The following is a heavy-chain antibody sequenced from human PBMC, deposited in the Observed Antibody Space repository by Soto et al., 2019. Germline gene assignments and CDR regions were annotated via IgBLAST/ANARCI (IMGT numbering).Heavy chain of an antibody. D-gene: IGHD3-3*01. J-gene: IGHJ3*02. CDR2: FDPEDGET. CDR1: GYTLTELS. CDR3: ASYVLLFLEWLLPDAFDI. Sequence: ASVKVSCKVSGYTLTELSMHWVRQAPGKGLEWMGGFDPEDGETIYALKFQGRVTMTEDTSTDTAYMELSSLRSEDTAVYYCASYVLLFLEWLLPDAFDIWGQGTMVTVSS. V-gene: IGHV1-24*01.